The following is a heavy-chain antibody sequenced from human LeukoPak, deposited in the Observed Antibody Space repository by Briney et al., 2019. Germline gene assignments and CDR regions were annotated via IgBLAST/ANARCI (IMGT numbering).Heavy chain of an antibody. Sequence: GGSLRLSCAASGFTFSNYYMTWIRQAPGKGLEWVSVITSSGDNTYYADSVKGRFTISRDNSKNTLYLQMNSLRAEDTAVYYCAKEVIRYWYFDPWGRGTLVTVSS. CDR1: GFTFSNYY. V-gene: IGHV3-23*01. CDR3: AKEVIRYWYFDP. CDR2: ITSSGDNT. D-gene: IGHD2-21*01. J-gene: IGHJ2*01.